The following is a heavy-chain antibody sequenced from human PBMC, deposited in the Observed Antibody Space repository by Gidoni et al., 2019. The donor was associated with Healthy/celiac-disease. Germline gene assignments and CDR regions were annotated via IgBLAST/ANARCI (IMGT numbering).Heavy chain of an antibody. CDR1: GFTFSSYG. D-gene: IGHD5-12*01. Sequence: QVQLVESGGGVVQPGRYLRLSCAASGFTFSSYGMHWVRQAPGKGLEWVAVISYDGSNKYYADSVKGRFTISRDNSKNTLYLQMNSLRAEDTAVYYCAKFEMATYLDYFDYWGQGTLVTVSS. CDR2: ISYDGSNK. CDR3: AKFEMATYLDYFDY. V-gene: IGHV3-30*18. J-gene: IGHJ4*02.